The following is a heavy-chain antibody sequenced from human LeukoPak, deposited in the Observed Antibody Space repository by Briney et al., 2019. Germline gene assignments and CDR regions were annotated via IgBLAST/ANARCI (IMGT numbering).Heavy chain of an antibody. J-gene: IGHJ4*02. D-gene: IGHD2-21*02. V-gene: IGHV3-74*01. Sequence: GGSLRLSCAASGFTFSSSWMHWVRQAPGKGLVWVSRINTDGSSTSYADSGKGRFTISRDNAKNTLFLQMNSLRAEDTAVYYCASSVMTDFDYWGQGTLVTVSS. CDR2: INTDGSST. CDR3: ASSVMTDFDY. CDR1: GFTFSSSW.